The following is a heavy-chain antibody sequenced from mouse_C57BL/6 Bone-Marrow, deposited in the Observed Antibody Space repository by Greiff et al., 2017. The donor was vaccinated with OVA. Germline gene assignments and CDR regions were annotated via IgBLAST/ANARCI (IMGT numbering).Heavy chain of an antibody. J-gene: IGHJ4*01. V-gene: IGHV5-4*03. CDR3: ARANWVYAMDY. Sequence: EVMLVESGGGLVKPGGSLKLSCAASGFTFSSYAMSWVRQTPEKRLEWVATISDGGSYTYYPDNVKGRFTISRDNAKNTLYLQMSHLKSEDTAMYYCARANWVYAMDYWGQGTSVTVSS. CDR1: GFTFSSYA. CDR2: ISDGGSYT. D-gene: IGHD4-1*01.